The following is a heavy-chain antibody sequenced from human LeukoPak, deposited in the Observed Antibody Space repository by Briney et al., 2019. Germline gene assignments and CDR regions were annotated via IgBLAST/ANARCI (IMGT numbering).Heavy chain of an antibody. CDR2: IIPIFDTP. V-gene: IGHV1-69*06. CDR3: ARIRDGYNDAYDI. Sequence: SVKVSCKASGGTFSNYPISWVRQAPGQGLEWMGGIIPIFDTPNYAQKFQGRVTITADKSTSTAYMELSSLRSEDTAVYYCARIRDGYNDAYDIWGQGTMVTVSS. J-gene: IGHJ3*02. D-gene: IGHD5-24*01. CDR1: GGTFSNYP.